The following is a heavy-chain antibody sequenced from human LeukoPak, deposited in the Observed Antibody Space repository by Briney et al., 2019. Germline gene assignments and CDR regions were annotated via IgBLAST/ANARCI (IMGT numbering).Heavy chain of an antibody. J-gene: IGHJ4*02. D-gene: IGHD3-16*01. Sequence: PGGSLRLSCAASGFTFSSYWMSWVRQAPGKGLEWVSSISSSSSYIYYADSVKGRFTISRDNAKNSLYLQMNSLRAEDTAVYYCARAITPGGVKPDYFDYWGQGTLVTVSS. V-gene: IGHV3-21*01. CDR2: ISSSSSYI. CDR1: GFTFSSYW. CDR3: ARAITPGGVKPDYFDY.